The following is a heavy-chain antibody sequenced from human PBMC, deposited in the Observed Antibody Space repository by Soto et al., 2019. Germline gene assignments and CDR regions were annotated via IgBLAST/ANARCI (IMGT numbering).Heavy chain of an antibody. J-gene: IGHJ6*03. V-gene: IGHV4-39*01. Sequence: SETLSLTCTLSGGAITSSSYYWDWIRQPPGKGLEWIGSIHSSGSTFFNPSLKSRLTISLDSSKNEFSLRLSSVTAADTAVYYCATQSYSISSRLLLQRYSYMDVWGKGTTVTVSS. D-gene: IGHD6-6*01. CDR2: IHSSGST. CDR1: GGAITSSSYY. CDR3: ATQSYSISSRLLLQRYSYMDV.